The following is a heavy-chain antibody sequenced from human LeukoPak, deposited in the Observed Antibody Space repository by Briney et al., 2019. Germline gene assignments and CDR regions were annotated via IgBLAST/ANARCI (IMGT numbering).Heavy chain of an antibody. CDR2: LNWNGGSP. J-gene: IGHJ6*03. V-gene: IGHV3-20*04. CDR1: GFTFDDYG. Sequence: GGSLRLSCAASGFTFDDYGMSWVRQAAGKGLEWVCGLNWNGGSPNCADPVKGRFTISRDNAKNSLYLQMNTLKVEDTALYYCARAGSYGDYVTYYYYYMDVWGKGTTVTVSS. D-gene: IGHD4-17*01. CDR3: ARAGSYGDYVTYYYYYMDV.